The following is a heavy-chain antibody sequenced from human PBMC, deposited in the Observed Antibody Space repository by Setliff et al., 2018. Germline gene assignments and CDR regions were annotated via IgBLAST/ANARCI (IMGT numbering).Heavy chain of an antibody. D-gene: IGHD3-10*01. Sequence: PGESLKISCAASGFVFGTYGMHWVRQAPGKGLDWVASVRFDGIGKYYIDSVKGRFTISRDNAKNSLSLQMNNLRIEDTAVYYCFGAGTCSYWGQGTLVTVSS. CDR1: GFVFGTYG. V-gene: IGHV3-30*02. CDR2: VRFDGIGK. CDR3: FGAGTCSY. J-gene: IGHJ4*02.